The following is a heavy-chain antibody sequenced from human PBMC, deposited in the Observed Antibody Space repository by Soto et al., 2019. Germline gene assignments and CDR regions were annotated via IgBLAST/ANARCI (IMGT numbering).Heavy chain of an antibody. J-gene: IGHJ4*02. CDR2: IIPIFGTA. V-gene: IGHV1-69*13. CDR1: GGTFSSYA. Sequence: SVKVSCKASGGTFSSYAISWVRQAPGQGLEWMGGIIPIFGTANYAQKFQGRVTITADESTSTAYMELSSLRSEDTAVYYCARGRDWTLYYFDYWRQGTLVTVSS. D-gene: IGHD1-1*01. CDR3: ARGRDWTLYYFDY.